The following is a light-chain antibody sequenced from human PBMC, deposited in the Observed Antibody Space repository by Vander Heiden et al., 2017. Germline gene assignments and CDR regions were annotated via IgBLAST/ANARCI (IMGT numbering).Light chain of an antibody. V-gene: IGLV1-47*01. CDR3: SSWDDSLSGLL. CDR2: RNN. J-gene: IGLJ3*02. Sequence: QSVLTQPPSLSGTPGQRVTISCSGNSSNIGKNYVYWYQQLPGTAPRLLMYRNNQRPSGVPDRFSGSRSGTSASLAISGLRSEDEADYYWSSWDDSLSGLLFGGGTKLTVL. CDR1: SSNIGKNY.